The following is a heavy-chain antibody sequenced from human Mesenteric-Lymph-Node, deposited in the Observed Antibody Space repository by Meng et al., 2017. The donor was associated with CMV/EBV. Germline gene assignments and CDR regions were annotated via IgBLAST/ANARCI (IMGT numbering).Heavy chain of an antibody. V-gene: IGHV3-9*01. CDR3: ARGRGSCTSSRCYVNFDN. J-gene: IGHJ4*02. D-gene: IGHD2-2*01. CDR1: GFTFGNYA. Sequence: GGSLRLSCAASGFTFGNYAMHWVRQAPGKGLEWVSGISWNSGTRDYADSVKGRFTISRDNAKNSLYLQVNSLRDEDSAVYYCARGRGSCTSSRCYVNFDNWGQGTRVTVSS. CDR2: ISWNSGTR.